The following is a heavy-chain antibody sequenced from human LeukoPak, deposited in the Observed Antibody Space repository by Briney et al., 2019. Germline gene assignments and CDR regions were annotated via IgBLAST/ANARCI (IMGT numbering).Heavy chain of an antibody. Sequence: SETLSLTCTVSGGSISSGNYYWSWIRQPAGKGLEWIGRIYTSGNTKYNPSLKSRVTMSVDTSKNQFSLKLTSVTAADTAMYYCTRAWQQLAYGFDIWGQGTMVTVSS. CDR1: GGSISSGNYY. V-gene: IGHV4-61*02. CDR2: IYTSGNT. CDR3: TRAWQQLAYGFDI. J-gene: IGHJ3*02. D-gene: IGHD6-13*01.